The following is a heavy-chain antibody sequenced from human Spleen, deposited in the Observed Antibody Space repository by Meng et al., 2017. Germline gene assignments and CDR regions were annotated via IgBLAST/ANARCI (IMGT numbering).Heavy chain of an antibody. CDR1: GGPLSSSNW. J-gene: IGHJ4*02. Sequence: SGPVLGGPLSSSNWGSWVRQPPGKGLEWIGEIYHSGSTNYNPSLKSRVTISVDKSKNQFSLKLSSVTAADTAVYYCARAPTFGGVIVISGTYFDYWGQGTLVTVSS. CDR3: ARAPTFGGVIVISGTYFDY. V-gene: IGHV4-4*02. CDR2: IYHSGST. D-gene: IGHD3-16*02.